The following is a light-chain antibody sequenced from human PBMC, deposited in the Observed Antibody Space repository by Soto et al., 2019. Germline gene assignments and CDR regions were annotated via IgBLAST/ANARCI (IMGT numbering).Light chain of an antibody. CDR3: QQHINWPLT. J-gene: IGKJ4*01. CDR2: EVS. CDR1: QTVSSS. V-gene: IGKV3-11*01. Sequence: EIVLTQSPATLSLSPGERATLSCRASQTVSSSLAWYQQKPGQAPRLLIYEVSNRATGIPARFSGSGPGADFTLTIGSLEPGDFALYYCQQHINWPLTFGGGTKV.